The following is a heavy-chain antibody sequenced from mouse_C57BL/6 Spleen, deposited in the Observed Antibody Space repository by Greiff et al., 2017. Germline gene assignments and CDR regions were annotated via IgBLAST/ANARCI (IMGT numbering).Heavy chain of an antibody. Sequence: EVQVVESGGGLVQPGGSLKLSCAGSGFTFSDYYMYWVRQTPEKRLEWVAYISNGGGSTYYPDTVKGRFTISRDNAKNTLYLQMSRLKSEDTAMYYCARQTYDYDGYYFDYWGQGTTLTVSS. CDR2: ISNGGGST. CDR1: GFTFSDYY. J-gene: IGHJ2*01. CDR3: ARQTYDYDGYYFDY. V-gene: IGHV5-12*01. D-gene: IGHD2-4*01.